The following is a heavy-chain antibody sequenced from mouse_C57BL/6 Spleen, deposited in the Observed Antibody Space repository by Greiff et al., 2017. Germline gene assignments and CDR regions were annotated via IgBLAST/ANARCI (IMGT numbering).Heavy chain of an antibody. D-gene: IGHD2-4*01. CDR3: ARARYDYDGYWYFDV. J-gene: IGHJ1*03. V-gene: IGHV1-59*01. CDR1: GYTFTSYW. Sequence: QVQLQQPGAELVRPGTSVKLSCKASGYTFTSYWMPWVKQRPGQGLEWIGVIDPSDSYTNYNQKFKGKATLTVDTSSSTAYMQLSSLTSEDSAVYYCARARYDYDGYWYFDVGGTGNTVTVSS. CDR2: IDPSDSYT.